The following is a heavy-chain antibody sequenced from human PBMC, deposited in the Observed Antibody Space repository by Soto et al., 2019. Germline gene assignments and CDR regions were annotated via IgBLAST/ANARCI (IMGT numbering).Heavy chain of an antibody. J-gene: IGHJ4*02. CDR2: IDNDGSRT. CDR3: ARDSSGDFARRGYPQNSHFEY. CDR1: GFTYSNSW. D-gene: IGHD3-16*02. Sequence: EVQLVESGGGLVQPGGSLRVSCAASGFTYSNSWMHWVRQAPGKGLVWVSRIDNDGSRTTYADFVKGRFTISRDNAKNTLDLQMNSLRAEDTAVYYCARDSSGDFARRGYPQNSHFEYGGKGILVTVSS. V-gene: IGHV3-74*01.